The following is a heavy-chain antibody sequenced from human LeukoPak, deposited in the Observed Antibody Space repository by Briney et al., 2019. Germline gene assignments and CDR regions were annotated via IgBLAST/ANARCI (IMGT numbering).Heavy chain of an antibody. Sequence: SETLSLTCTVSGGSVSTYYWSWIRQSAGKGLEWIGHISTSGSITYNPSLKSRVTMSVDTSKNQFSLKLSSVTAADTAVYYCAREATIVGATIIWGQGTLVTVSS. CDR3: AREATIVGATII. J-gene: IGHJ4*02. CDR1: GGSVSTYY. V-gene: IGHV4-4*07. D-gene: IGHD1-26*01. CDR2: ISTSGSI.